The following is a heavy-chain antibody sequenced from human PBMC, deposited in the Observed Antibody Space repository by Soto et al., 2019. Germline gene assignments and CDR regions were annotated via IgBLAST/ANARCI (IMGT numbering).Heavy chain of an antibody. CDR2: IIPIFGTA. CDR3: ARDQDDGDYFEDVAYYYYYGMDV. Sequence: QVQLVQSGAEVKKPGSSVKVSCKASGGTFSSYAISWVRQAPGQGLEWMGGIIPIFGTANYAQKFQGRVTITADESTSTAYMELSSLRSEDTAVYYCARDQDDGDYFEDVAYYYYYGMDVWGHGTTVTGSS. CDR1: GGTFSSYA. J-gene: IGHJ6*02. V-gene: IGHV1-69*01. D-gene: IGHD4-17*01.